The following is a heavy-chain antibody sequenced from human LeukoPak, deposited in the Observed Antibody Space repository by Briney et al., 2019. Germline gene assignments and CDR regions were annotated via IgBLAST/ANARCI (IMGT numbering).Heavy chain of an antibody. CDR3: ATYSIGYCSSTSCSFDY. Sequence: ASVKVSCKVSGYTLTELSMHWVRQAPGKGLEWMGGFDPEDGETIYAQKFQGRVTMTEDTSTDTAYMELSSLRSEDTAVYYCATYSIGYCSSTSCSFDYWGQGTLVTVSS. CDR2: FDPEDGET. D-gene: IGHD2-2*01. J-gene: IGHJ4*02. V-gene: IGHV1-24*01. CDR1: GYTLTELS.